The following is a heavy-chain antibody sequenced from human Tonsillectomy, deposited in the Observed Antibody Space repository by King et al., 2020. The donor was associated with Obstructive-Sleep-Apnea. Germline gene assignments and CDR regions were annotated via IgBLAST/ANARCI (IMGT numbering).Heavy chain of an antibody. D-gene: IGHD3-22*01. CDR3: AQVWDYYDSSGPGTYFDY. J-gene: IGHJ4*02. CDR2: INHSGST. V-gene: IGHV4-34*01. Sequence: VQLQQWGAGLLKPSETLSLTCAVYGGSFSGYYWSLIRHPPGKGLEWIGEINHSGSTNYNPSLKSRVTISVDTSKNQFSLKLSSLTAADTAVYYCAQVWDYYDSSGPGTYFDYWGQGTPVTVAS. CDR1: GGSFSGYY.